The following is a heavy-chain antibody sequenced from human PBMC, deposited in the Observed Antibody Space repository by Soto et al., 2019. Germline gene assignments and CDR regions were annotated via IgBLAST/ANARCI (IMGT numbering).Heavy chain of an antibody. Sequence: QVQLVQSGAEVKKPGASVKVSCKASGYTFTSYGISWVRQAPGQGLEWMGWISAYNGNTNYAQKLQGRVTMTTDTSTSTASIELTSLRSADTAVYSCARGTPRIQPWFDDAYGIDVWGQGTTVTVSS. CDR3: ARGTPRIQPWFDDAYGIDV. CDR2: ISAYNGNT. CDR1: GYTFTSYG. V-gene: IGHV1-18*01. D-gene: IGHD5-18*01. J-gene: IGHJ6*02.